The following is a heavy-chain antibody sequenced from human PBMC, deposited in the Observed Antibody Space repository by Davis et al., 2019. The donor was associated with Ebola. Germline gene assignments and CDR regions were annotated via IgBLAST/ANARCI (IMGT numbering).Heavy chain of an antibody. V-gene: IGHV3-48*03. J-gene: IGHJ6*02. CDR3: ARDTMGQWPQMYYYYGMDV. Sequence: GGSLRLSCASSGFIFGSYEMIWVRQAPGKGLEWVSYISDRGLTKYYSDSVKGRFTISRDNAENSLYLEMNSLRAEDTAVYYCARDTMGQWPQMYYYYGMDVWGQGTTVTVSS. D-gene: IGHD3-10*01. CDR1: GFIFGSYE. CDR2: ISDRGLTK.